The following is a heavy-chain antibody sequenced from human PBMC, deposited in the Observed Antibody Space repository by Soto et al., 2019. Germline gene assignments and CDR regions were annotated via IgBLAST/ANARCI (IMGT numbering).Heavy chain of an antibody. Sequence: SETLSLTCTVSGGSISSSSYYWGWIRQPPGKGLEWIGRIYYSGSTYYNPSLKSRVTIYVDTSKNHFSLMLSSVTAADTAVYYCARQKESIVATISYYYYYGMDVWGQGTTVTVSS. CDR1: GGSISSSSYY. CDR2: IYYSGST. D-gene: IGHD5-12*01. V-gene: IGHV4-39*01. CDR3: ARQKESIVATISYYYYYGMDV. J-gene: IGHJ6*02.